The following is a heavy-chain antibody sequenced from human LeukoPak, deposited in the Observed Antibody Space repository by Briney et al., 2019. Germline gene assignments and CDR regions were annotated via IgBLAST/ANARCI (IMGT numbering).Heavy chain of an antibody. D-gene: IGHD2-15*01. CDR1: GYSFTSYW. CDR3: ARRGYCSGGDCCSAAFDI. CDR2: IYPGDSDT. J-gene: IGHJ3*02. V-gene: IGHV5-51*01. Sequence: PGESLKISCKGSGYSFTSYWIGWVRQMPGKGLEWMGIIYPGDSDTRYSPSFQGQVTISADKSISTAYLQWSSLKASDTAMYYCARRGYCSGGDCCSAAFDIWGQGTMVTVSS.